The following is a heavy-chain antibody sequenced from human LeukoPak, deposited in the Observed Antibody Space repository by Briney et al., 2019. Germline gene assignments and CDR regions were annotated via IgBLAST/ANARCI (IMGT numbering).Heavy chain of an antibody. CDR1: GGSLNSYY. V-gene: IGHV4-59*08. CDR2: IYSRWGT. CDR3: ARRYCSGGSCYSSLDY. J-gene: IGHJ4*02. D-gene: IGHD2-15*01. Sequence: SQTLSLTCTVSGGSLNSYYWSWIREPPGKGREWIGYIYSRWGTNSKPPLKSRVTISIDTSKTRVSRKLSSATAADTAVYYCARRYCSGGSCYSSLDYGGQGSLVTVSS.